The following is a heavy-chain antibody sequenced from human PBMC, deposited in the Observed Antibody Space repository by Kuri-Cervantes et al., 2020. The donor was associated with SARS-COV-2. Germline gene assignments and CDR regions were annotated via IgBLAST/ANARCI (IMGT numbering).Heavy chain of an antibody. D-gene: IGHD3-22*01. CDR1: GFTFSSHA. CDR3: AREYVYDTTGYFYWYFDL. CDR2: ISSDGGNK. V-gene: IGHV3-30-3*01. J-gene: IGHJ2*01. Sequence: GESLKISCDVSGFTFSSHAMHWVRQAPGKGLEWVAVISSDGGNKYYADSVRGRFTISRDNSKNTLYLRLNTLRAEDTAVYHCAREYVYDTTGYFYWYFDLWGRGTLVTVSS.